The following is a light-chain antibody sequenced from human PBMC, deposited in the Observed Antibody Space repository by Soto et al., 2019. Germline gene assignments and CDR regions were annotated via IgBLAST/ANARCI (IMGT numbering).Light chain of an antibody. J-gene: IGKJ4*01. CDR1: QDINSY. CDR3: QQYNIYPLT. V-gene: IGKV1D-16*01. CDR2: AAS. Sequence: DVQMTQSPSSLSASVGDRVTITCRASQDINSYLAWYQQKPGNAPKSLIYAASSLQTGVPSRFRGSESGTDFTLTINNLQPEDSATYYCQQYNIYPLTFGGGTKVEIK.